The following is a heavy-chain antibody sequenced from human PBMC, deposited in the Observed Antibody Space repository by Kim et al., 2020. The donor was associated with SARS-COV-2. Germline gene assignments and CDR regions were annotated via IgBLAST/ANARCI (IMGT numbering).Heavy chain of an antibody. CDR3: ARSRGSTVTDLFDY. Sequence: SETLSLTCTVSGGSISSYYWSWIRQPPGKGLEWIGYIYYSGSTTYNPSLKSRVTISVDTSKNQFSLKLSSVTAADTAVYYCARSRGSTVTDLFDYWGQGTLVTVSS. CDR2: IYYSGST. V-gene: IGHV4-59*13. CDR1: GGSISSYY. D-gene: IGHD4-4*01. J-gene: IGHJ4*02.